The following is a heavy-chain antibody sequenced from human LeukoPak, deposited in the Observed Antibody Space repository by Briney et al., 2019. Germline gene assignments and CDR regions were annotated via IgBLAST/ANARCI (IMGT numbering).Heavy chain of an antibody. J-gene: IGHJ3*01. CDR1: GYTFTSYG. D-gene: IGHD2-2*01. Sequence: ASVKVSCKASGYTFTSYGISWGRQAPGQGLEWMGWVSAYNGNTKYAQNFQDRVTMTWDTSVSTAYMELSSLSSDDTAVYYWASKGDGSCSSIHCQGAFNFWGQESMVTVSS. CDR2: VSAYNGNT. CDR3: ASKGDGSCSSIHCQGAFNF. V-gene: IGHV1-18*01.